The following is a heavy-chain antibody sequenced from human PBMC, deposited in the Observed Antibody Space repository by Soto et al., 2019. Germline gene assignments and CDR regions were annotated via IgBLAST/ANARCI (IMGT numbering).Heavy chain of an antibody. CDR3: ARSPPSSYYGGSGTFDY. D-gene: IGHD3-10*01. CDR1: GGFTSTNNW. J-gene: IGHJ4*02. CDR2: AYHSGST. Sequence: QLQLQESGPGLVRPSGTLPLTCAVSGGFTSTNNWWSWVRQPPGKGLEWIGDAYHSGSTEYNPSLKSRVSISVDKSKNQISLKLTSATAADTAVYYCARSPPSSYYGGSGTFDYWGQGTLVTVSS. V-gene: IGHV4-4*02.